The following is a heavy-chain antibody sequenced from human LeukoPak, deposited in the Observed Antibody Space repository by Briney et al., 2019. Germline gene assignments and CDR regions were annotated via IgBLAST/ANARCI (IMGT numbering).Heavy chain of an antibody. CDR3: ARLGIAAAGDALSNNWFDP. J-gene: IGHJ5*02. V-gene: IGHV5-51*01. Sequence: GESLKISCKGSGYSFTSYWIGWVRQMPGKGLEWMGIIYPGDSDTRYSPSFQGQVTISADKSISTAYLQWSSLKASDTAMYYCARLGIAAAGDALSNNWFDPWGQGTLVTVSS. D-gene: IGHD6-13*01. CDR1: GYSFTSYW. CDR2: IYPGDSDT.